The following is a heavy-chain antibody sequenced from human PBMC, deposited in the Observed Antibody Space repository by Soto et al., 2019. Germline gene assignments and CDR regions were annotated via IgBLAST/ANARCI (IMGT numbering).Heavy chain of an antibody. CDR2: IYHSGST. Sequence: QVQLHESGPGLMKPSGTLSLTCAISSGSISSSNWWSWVRQPPGKGLEWIGEIYHSGSTNYNPSLKSRVTISVDKSKNQFSLKLSSVTAADTAVYCCASGMAVARTGAFDIWGQGTMVTVSS. D-gene: IGHD6-19*01. CDR1: SGSISSSNW. CDR3: ASGMAVARTGAFDI. J-gene: IGHJ3*02. V-gene: IGHV4-4*01.